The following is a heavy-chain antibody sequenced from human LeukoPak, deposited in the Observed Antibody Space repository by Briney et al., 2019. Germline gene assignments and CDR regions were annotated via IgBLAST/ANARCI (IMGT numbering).Heavy chain of an antibody. CDR2: IRSDGSDT. J-gene: IGHJ4*02. D-gene: IGHD3-22*01. Sequence: PGGSLRLSCAASGFTFSDTWMHWVRQAPGEGLVWVSRIRSDGSDTRYAESVKGRFTISRDNAKNSLFLQMNSLRAEDTALYYCARAGMDGRGYYQGFDYWGQGTLVTVSS. CDR1: GFTFSDTW. CDR3: ARAGMDGRGYYQGFDY. V-gene: IGHV3-74*01.